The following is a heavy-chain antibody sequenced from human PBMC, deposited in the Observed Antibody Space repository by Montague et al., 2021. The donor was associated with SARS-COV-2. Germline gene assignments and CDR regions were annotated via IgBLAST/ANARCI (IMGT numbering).Heavy chain of an antibody. J-gene: IGHJ5*02. V-gene: IGHV4-61*03. CDR1: GASISTGSDY. CDR3: ARDRGDIYGGNSAWFDP. D-gene: IGHD4-23*01. CDR2: FYYTGGS. Sequence: SETLSLTCTVSGASISTGSDYWTWIRQPPGRGLEWIGNFYYTGGSTYNPSLKSRATISADTPKNPFSLTLKSVTASDTAVYYCARDRGDIYGGNSAWFDPWGQGTLVTVSS.